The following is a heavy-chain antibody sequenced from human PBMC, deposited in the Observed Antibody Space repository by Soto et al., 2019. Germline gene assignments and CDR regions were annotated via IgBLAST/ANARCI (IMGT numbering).Heavy chain of an antibody. J-gene: IGHJ6*02. D-gene: IGHD6-13*01. CDR3: ARSSSWGPGYYYYYGMDV. CDR1: GFTFSSYA. Sequence: EVQLLESGGGLVQPGGSLRLSCAASGFTFSSYAMSWVRQAPGKGLEWVSAISGSGGSTYYADSVKGRFTISRDNSKNTLYLQMNSLRAEDTAVYYCARSSSWGPGYYYYYGMDVWGQGTTVTVSS. V-gene: IGHV3-23*01. CDR2: ISGSGGST.